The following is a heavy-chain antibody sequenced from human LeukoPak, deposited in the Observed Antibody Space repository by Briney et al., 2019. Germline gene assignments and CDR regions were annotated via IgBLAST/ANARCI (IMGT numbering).Heavy chain of an antibody. CDR1: GFSLSTSGMC. CDR2: IDWDDDK. J-gene: IGHJ4*02. V-gene: IGHV2-70*11. D-gene: IGHD2-8*01. CDR3: ARSLGYCTNGVCRFDY. Sequence: VSGPTLVNPTQTLTLTCTFSGFSLSTSGMCVSWIRQPPGRALEWLARIDWDDDKYYSTSLKTRLTISKDTSKNQVVLTMTNMDPVDTATYYCARSLGYCTNGVCRFDYWGQGSLVTVSS.